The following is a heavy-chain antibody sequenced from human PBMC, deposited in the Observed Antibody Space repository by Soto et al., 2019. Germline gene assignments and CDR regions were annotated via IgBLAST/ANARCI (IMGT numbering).Heavy chain of an antibody. CDR2: ISGSGGST. CDR3: AKGYYYGSGSYYNLPRILFDY. J-gene: IGHJ4*02. D-gene: IGHD3-10*01. V-gene: IGHV3-23*01. CDR1: GFTFSSYA. Sequence: GGSLRLSCAASGFTFSSYAMSWVRQAPGKGLEWVSAISGSGGSTYYADSVKGRFTISRDNSKNTLYLQMNSLRAEDTAVYYCAKGYYYGSGSYYNLPRILFDYWGQGTLVTVSS.